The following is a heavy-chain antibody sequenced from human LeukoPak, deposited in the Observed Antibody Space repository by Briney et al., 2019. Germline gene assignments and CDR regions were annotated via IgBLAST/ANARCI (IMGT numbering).Heavy chain of an antibody. CDR3: ARGRGSTCYGYYYYYYMDV. D-gene: IGHD6-13*01. J-gene: IGHJ6*03. CDR1: GGSFSGFY. Sequence: PSETLSPTCAVYGGSFSGFYWGWIRQPPGKGLEWIGEIKHSGSTNYNPSLKSRVTMSLDTSKTQFSLILSSVTAADTAVYYCARGRGSTCYGYYYYYYMDVWGKGTTVTISS. V-gene: IGHV4-34*01. CDR2: IKHSGST.